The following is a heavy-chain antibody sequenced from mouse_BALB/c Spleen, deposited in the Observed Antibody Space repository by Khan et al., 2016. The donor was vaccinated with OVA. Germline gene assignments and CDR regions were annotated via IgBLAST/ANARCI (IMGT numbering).Heavy chain of an antibody. CDR2: INTYTGEP. V-gene: IGHV9-1*02. CDR3: ARGASFLYFDV. CDR1: GYTFTNYG. J-gene: IGHJ1*01. Sequence: QIQLVQSGPELKKPGETVKISCKASGYTFTNYGMNWVKQAPGKGLKWMGWINTYTGEPTYNDDFKGRFAFSLETSASTAYLETKNLKNEDMATYFCARGASFLYFDVWGPGTTVTVSS. D-gene: IGHD3-3*01.